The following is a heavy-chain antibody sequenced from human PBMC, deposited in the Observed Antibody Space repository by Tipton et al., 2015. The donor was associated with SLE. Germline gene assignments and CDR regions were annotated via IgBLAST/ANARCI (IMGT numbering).Heavy chain of an antibody. CDR3: ARDVGVVEDGMSWFDP. CDR1: GFTFSSYA. CDR2: IRGSGSGT. J-gene: IGHJ5*02. D-gene: IGHD2-2*01. Sequence: SLRLSCAASGFTFSSYAMSWVRQVPGKGLEWVSAIRGSGSGTYYADSVKGRFTISRDDSKNTHLQMNSLRAEDTAVYYCARDVGVVEDGMSWFDPWGQGTLVTVSS. V-gene: IGHV3-23*01.